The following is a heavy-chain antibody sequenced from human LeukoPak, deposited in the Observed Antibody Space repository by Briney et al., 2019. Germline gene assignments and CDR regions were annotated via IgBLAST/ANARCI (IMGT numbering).Heavy chain of an antibody. CDR2: IIPIFGTA. CDR1: GGTFSSYA. V-gene: IGHV1-69*05. Sequence: SVKVSCKASGGTFSSYAISWVRQPPGQGLEWMGGIIPIFGTANYAQKFQGRVTITTDESTSTAYMELSSLRSEDTAVYYCARAPIVVVPAAYDYYYYYVDVWGKGTTVTVSS. D-gene: IGHD2-2*01. J-gene: IGHJ6*03. CDR3: ARAPIVVVPAAYDYYYYYVDV.